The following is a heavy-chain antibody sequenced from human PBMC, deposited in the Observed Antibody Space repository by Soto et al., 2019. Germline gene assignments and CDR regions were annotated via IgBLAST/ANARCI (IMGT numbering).Heavy chain of an antibody. CDR2: IIPIFGTA. V-gene: IGHV1-69*01. Sequence: QVQLVQSGAEVKKPGSSVKVSCKASGGTFSSYAISWVRQAPGQGLEWMGGIIPIFGTANYAQNLQGNVTITAHESTRAAYLGLNSLRSEDTAVYFCARSNYYDMTAIDYWGQGTLVTVSS. D-gene: IGHD3-22*01. CDR3: ARSNYYDMTAIDY. CDR1: GGTFSSYA. J-gene: IGHJ4*02.